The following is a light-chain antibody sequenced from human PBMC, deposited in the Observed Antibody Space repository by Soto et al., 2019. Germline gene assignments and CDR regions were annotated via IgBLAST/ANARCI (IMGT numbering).Light chain of an antibody. CDR2: DVN. Sequence: QSVLTQPRSVSGSPGQSVTISCTGTSSDVGGYNYVSWYQQRPGKAPKLIIYDVNRRPSGVPARFSGFKSANTASLTISGLQSEDEADYFCSSYAGRFTLIFGGGTQLTVL. CDR1: SSDVGGYNY. V-gene: IGLV2-11*01. J-gene: IGLJ7*01. CDR3: SSYAGRFTLI.